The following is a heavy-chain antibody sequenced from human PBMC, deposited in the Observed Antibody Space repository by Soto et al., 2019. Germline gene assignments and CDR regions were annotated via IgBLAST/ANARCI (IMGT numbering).Heavy chain of an antibody. V-gene: IGHV1-18*01. D-gene: IGHD5-12*01. CDR2: ISAYNGNT. J-gene: IGHJ5*02. Sequence: ASVKLSCKASGYTFTSYGISWLRQAPGQGLEWMGWISAYNGNTNYAQKLKGRVTMTTDTSTSTAYMDLRSLRSDDTAVYYCARGVATFDNWFDPWGQGTLVTVSS. CDR1: GYTFTSYG. CDR3: ARGVATFDNWFDP.